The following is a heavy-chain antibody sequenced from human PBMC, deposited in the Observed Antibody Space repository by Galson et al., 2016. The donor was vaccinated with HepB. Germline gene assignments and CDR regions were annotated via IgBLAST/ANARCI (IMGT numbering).Heavy chain of an antibody. CDR3: VSGEGGGK. CDR2: ISYDGTKK. V-gene: IGHV3-30*03. CDR1: GFTFSRYG. Sequence: SLRLSCAASGFTFSRYGFHWVRQAPGKGLEWVALISYDGTKKNYADSVKGRFTISRDNSKKTLYLQMNSLRAEDTAVYHCVSGEGGGKWGQGTLVTVSS. D-gene: IGHD3-16*01. J-gene: IGHJ4*02.